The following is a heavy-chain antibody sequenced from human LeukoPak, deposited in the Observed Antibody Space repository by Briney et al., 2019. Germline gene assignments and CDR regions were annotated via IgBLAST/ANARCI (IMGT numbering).Heavy chain of an antibody. J-gene: IGHJ4*02. Sequence: SVKVSCKASGGTFSSYTISWVRQAPGQGLEWVGRIIPIPGIANYAQKFQGRVTITADKSTSTAYMELSSLRSEDTAVYYCARDCSGGSCYYFDYWGQGTLVTVSS. CDR2: IIPIPGIA. D-gene: IGHD2-15*01. CDR1: GGTFSSYT. CDR3: ARDCSGGSCYYFDY. V-gene: IGHV1-69*04.